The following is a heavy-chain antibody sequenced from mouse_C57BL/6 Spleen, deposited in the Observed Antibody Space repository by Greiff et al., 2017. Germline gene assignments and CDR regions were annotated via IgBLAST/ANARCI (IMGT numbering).Heavy chain of an antibody. CDR3: ARGVFITTANYCDY. Sequence: VQLQQPGAELVMPGASVKLSCKASGYTFTSYWMHWVKQRPGQGLEWIGEIDPSDSYTNYNQKFKGKSTLTVDKSSSTAYMQLSSLTSEDSAVYYCARGVFITTANYCDYWGQGTTLTVSS. D-gene: IGHD1-1*01. CDR1: GYTFTSYW. J-gene: IGHJ2*01. CDR2: IDPSDSYT. V-gene: IGHV1-69*01.